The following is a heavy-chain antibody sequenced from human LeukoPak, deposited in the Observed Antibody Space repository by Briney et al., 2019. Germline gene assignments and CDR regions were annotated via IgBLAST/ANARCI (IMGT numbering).Heavy chain of an antibody. Sequence: LRLSCAASGFTFSSYAMSWIRQPPGKGLEWIGYIYHSGSTYYNPSLKSRVTISVDRSKNQFTLKLSSVTAADTAVYYCARGGEVDAFDIWGQGTMVTVSS. CDR3: ARGGEVDAFDI. J-gene: IGHJ3*02. V-gene: IGHV4-30-2*01. CDR2: IYHSGST. D-gene: IGHD3-16*01. CDR1: GFTFSSYA.